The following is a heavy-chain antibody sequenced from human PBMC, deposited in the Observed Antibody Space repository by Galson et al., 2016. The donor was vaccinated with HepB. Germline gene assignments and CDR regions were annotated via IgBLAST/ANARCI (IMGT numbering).Heavy chain of an antibody. CDR3: ARNPPGGGA. CDR1: GVTVGNNY. D-gene: IGHD4/OR15-4a*01. CDR2: IYSGGNT. V-gene: IGHV3-66*01. Sequence: SLRLSCAASGVTVGNNYMNWVRQAPGKGLEWVSLIYSGGNTQYADSVRGRFTISRDSSKNTLSLQMNSLRAEDTAVYYCARNPPGGGAWGQGTLVTVSS. J-gene: IGHJ4*02.